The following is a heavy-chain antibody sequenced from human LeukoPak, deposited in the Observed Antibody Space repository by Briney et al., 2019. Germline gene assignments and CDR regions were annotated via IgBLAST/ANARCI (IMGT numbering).Heavy chain of an antibody. CDR3: TRDYAPPRPMIVVVITTNYYYYGMDV. CDR2: IRSKAYGGTT. D-gene: IGHD3-22*01. V-gene: IGHV3-49*04. CDR1: GFTFGDYA. Sequence: PGGSLRLSCTASGFTFGDYAMSWVRQAPGKGLEWVGFIRSKAYGGTTEYAASVKGRFTISRDDSKSIAYLQMNSLKTEDTAVYYCTRDYAPPRPMIVVVITTNYYYYGMDVWGQGTTVTVSS. J-gene: IGHJ6*02.